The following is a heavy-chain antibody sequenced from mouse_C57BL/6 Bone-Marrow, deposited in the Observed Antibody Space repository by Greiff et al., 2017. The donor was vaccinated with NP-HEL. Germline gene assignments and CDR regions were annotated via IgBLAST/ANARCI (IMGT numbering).Heavy chain of an antibody. CDR2: IHPNSGST. CDR1: GYTFTSYW. J-gene: IGHJ2*01. V-gene: IGHV1-64*01. D-gene: IGHD1-1*01. Sequence: QVQLKQPGAELVKPGASVKLSCKASGYTFTSYWMHWVKQRPGQGLEWIGMIHPNSGSTNYNEKFKSKATLTVDKSSSTAYMQLSSLTSEDSAVYYCARPSTVVARDYFDYWGQGTTLTVSS. CDR3: ARPSTVVARDYFDY.